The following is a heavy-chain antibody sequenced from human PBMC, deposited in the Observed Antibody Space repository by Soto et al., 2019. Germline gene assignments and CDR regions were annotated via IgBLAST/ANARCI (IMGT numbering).Heavy chain of an antibody. Sequence: XGCLRLTWAASGFTFSIYAMSWVRQAPGKGLEWVSAISPSGGDTYYADSVTGRFTISRDNSRDPLYLQMNSLRADDTAVYYCVKSDRKDFWGQGTLVTVSS. D-gene: IGHD2-15*01. CDR2: ISPSGGDT. CDR1: GFTFSIYA. J-gene: IGHJ4*02. CDR3: VKSDRKDF. V-gene: IGHV3-23*01.